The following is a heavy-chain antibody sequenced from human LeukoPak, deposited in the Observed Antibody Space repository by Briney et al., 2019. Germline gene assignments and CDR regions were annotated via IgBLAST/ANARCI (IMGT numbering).Heavy chain of an antibody. CDR1: GFTFSSYA. V-gene: IGHV3-23*01. J-gene: IGHJ4*02. D-gene: IGHD3-22*01. CDR2: ISGSGGST. CDR3: AKSYDYYDSSGYYFDY. Sequence: PGGSLRLSCAASGFTFSSYAMSWVRQAPGKGLEWVSAISGSGGSTYYADSVKGRFTISRDNSKNTLYLQMNSLRAEDTAVYYCAKSYDYYDSSGYYFDYWGQGTLVTVSS.